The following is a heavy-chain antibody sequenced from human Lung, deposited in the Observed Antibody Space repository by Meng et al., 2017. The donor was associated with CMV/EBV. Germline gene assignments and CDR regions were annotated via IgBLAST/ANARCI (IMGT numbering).Heavy chain of an antibody. CDR2: IYYSGST. Sequence: SXTLSLXCTVSGGSISSSSYYWGWIRQPPGKGLEWIGSIYYSGSTYYNPSLKSRVTISVDTSKNQFSLKLSSVTAADTAVYYCAREEYYYGSGRDYWGPGTXVTGAS. J-gene: IGHJ4*02. D-gene: IGHD3-10*01. CDR3: AREEYYYGSGRDY. CDR1: GGSISSSSYY. V-gene: IGHV4-39*07.